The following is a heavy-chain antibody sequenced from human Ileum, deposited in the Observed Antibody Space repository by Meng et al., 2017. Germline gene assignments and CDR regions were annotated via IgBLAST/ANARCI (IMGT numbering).Heavy chain of an antibody. CDR1: GFTFSNYA. CDR2: ISASGVGT. D-gene: IGHD3-10*01. J-gene: IGHJ4*02. Sequence: GGSLRLSCAASGFTFSNYAMSWVRQAPGRGLEWVSLISASGVGTYYADSVKGRFTISRDNSKNTLYLQMNSLRAEDTAVYYCARRRGHYRDSGNLGGADCWGQGTLVTVSS. V-gene: IGHV3-23*01. CDR3: ARRRGHYRDSGNLGGADC.